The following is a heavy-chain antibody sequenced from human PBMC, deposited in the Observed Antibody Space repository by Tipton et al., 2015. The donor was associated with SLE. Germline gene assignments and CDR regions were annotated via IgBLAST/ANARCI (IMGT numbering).Heavy chain of an antibody. CDR1: GGSISSGRYF. V-gene: IGHV4-61*02. CDR3: ARTTGVGSSWYIFDS. D-gene: IGHD6-19*01. CDR2: IYTSGST. J-gene: IGHJ4*02. Sequence: TLSLTCTVSGGSISSGRYFWNWIRQPAGKGLEWIGRIYTSGSTDYNPSHKSRVAISVETSKNQISLKLSSVTAADTAVYYCARTTGVGSSWYIFDSWGQGTLVTVSS.